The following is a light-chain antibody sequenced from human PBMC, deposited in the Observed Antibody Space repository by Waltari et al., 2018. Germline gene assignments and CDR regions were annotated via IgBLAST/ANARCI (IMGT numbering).Light chain of an antibody. J-gene: IGLJ2*01. CDR3: SSYTLSSTLV. CDR1: DSDIGALNY. CDR2: EVN. V-gene: IGLV2-14*01. Sequence: QSALTQPASMSGSPGQSITISCTGTDSDIGALNYVSWYQQLPGTSPRLLIFEVNTRPPGISFRFSGSKSANTASLTISGLQADDEADYYCSSYTLSSTLVFGGGTRLTVL.